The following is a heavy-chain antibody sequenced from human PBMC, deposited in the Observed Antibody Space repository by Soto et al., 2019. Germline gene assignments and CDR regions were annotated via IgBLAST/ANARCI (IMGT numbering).Heavy chain of an antibody. CDR3: ARRPSAVAGTSYYYYGLDV. V-gene: IGHV4-59*01. CDR1: GGSISSYY. D-gene: IGHD6-19*01. J-gene: IGHJ6*02. CDR2: IYYTGST. Sequence: QVQLQQSGPGLVKPSETLFLTCTVSGGSISSYYWSWIRQPPGKGLEWIGYIYYTGSTNYNPSLKGRVTISVDTSKNQFSLKLRSVTAADTAVYYCARRPSAVAGTSYYYYGLDVWGQGTTVTVSS.